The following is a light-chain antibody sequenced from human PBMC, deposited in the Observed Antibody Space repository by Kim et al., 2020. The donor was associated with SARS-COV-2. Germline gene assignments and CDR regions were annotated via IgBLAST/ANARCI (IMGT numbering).Light chain of an antibody. J-gene: IGLJ3*02. CDR2: QDS. V-gene: IGLV3-1*01. CDR3: QAWDSSTAV. CDR1: NGGDKY. Sequence: SPGQTAGITCSGDNGGDKYACWYQQKPGQSPVLVIYQDSKRPSGIPGRFSGSNSGNTATLTISGTQAMDEADYYCQAWDSSTAVFGGGTQLTVL.